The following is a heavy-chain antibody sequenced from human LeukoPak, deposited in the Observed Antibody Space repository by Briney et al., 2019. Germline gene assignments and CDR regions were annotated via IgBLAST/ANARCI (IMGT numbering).Heavy chain of an antibody. Sequence: GGSLRLSCAASGFSFSSYSIHWVRQAPGKGLEYVSVIDSIGDNTYYANSVKGRFSISRDNSKNTVYLQMDSLRTEDMAVYYCARADCSSSSCYTVSYWGQGTLVTVSS. CDR3: ARADCSSSSCYTVSY. V-gene: IGHV3-64*01. CDR2: IDSIGDNT. D-gene: IGHD2-2*02. CDR1: GFSFSSYS. J-gene: IGHJ4*02.